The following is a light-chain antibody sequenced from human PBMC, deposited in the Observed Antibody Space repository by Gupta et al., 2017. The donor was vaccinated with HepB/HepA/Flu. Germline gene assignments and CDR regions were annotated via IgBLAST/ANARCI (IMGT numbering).Light chain of an antibody. CDR1: QYVSSNY. CDR3: QHYDDSLWT. Sequence: EIVLTQSPGPLSLSPGDRATRSCRASQYVSSNYLAWYQQKPGQAPKRLSYWASSRAPGIPDRFSGSGSGTDFTLTVSRLEPEDFAVYYCQHYDDSLWTFGQMTKVEIK. CDR2: WAS. V-gene: IGKV3-20*01. J-gene: IGKJ1*01.